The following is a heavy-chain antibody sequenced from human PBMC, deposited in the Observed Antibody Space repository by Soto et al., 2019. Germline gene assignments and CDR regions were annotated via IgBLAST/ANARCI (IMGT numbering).Heavy chain of an antibody. Sequence: GGSLRLSCAASGFTFSSYSMNWVRQAPGKGLEWVSSISSSSSYIYYADSVKGRFTISRDNAKNSLYLQMNSLRAEDTAVYYCARDRATYNTLVAPAVSNLNWFDPWGQGTLVTVSS. CDR1: GFTFSSYS. V-gene: IGHV3-21*01. J-gene: IGHJ5*02. D-gene: IGHD2-2*01. CDR2: ISSSSSYI. CDR3: ARDRATYNTLVAPAVSNLNWFDP.